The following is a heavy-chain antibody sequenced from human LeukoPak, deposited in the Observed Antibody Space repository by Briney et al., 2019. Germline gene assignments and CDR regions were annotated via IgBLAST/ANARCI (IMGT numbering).Heavy chain of an antibody. CDR1: GFTFSDYD. Sequence: GGSLRLSCSASGFTFSDYDMDWVRQAPGKGLEWVSSISGLSTHIYYGDSVKGRFSISRDNAKNSVYLQMNSLGVEDTAIYYCGRAFPPLRTSSAGDLWGQGILVTVSS. CDR2: ISGLSTHI. J-gene: IGHJ4*02. D-gene: IGHD3-16*01. V-gene: IGHV3-69-1*02. CDR3: GRAFPPLRTSSAGDL.